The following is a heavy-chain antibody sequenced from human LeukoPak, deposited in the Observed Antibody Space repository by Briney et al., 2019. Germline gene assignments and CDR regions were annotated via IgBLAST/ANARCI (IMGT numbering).Heavy chain of an antibody. V-gene: IGHV3-23*01. CDR1: GFTFSNYA. CDR3: AKDFVVVPGNVNYFDY. Sequence: GGTLRLSCAASGFTFSNYAMSWVRQAPGKGLEWVSAISGSGDNTYYADSVKGRFTVSRGNSKNTLYVQMKSLRAEDTAVYYCAKDFVVVPGNVNYFDYWGQGTLVTVSS. CDR2: ISGSGDNT. J-gene: IGHJ4*02. D-gene: IGHD2-21*02.